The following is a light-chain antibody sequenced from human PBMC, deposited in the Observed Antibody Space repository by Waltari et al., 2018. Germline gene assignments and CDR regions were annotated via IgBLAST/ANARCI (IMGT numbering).Light chain of an antibody. CDR3: QHVKSYPLT. V-gene: IGKV1-9*01. CDR2: DAS. J-gene: IGKJ4*01. CDR1: KGISSY. Sequence: DIQLTQSPSFLSASVGDRVTITCRASKGISSYLAWYQRKPGKAPNLLIYDASTLQNGVPSRISGSGSGTEFTLTISRLQPEDFATYYCQHVKSYPLTFGGGTEVEIK.